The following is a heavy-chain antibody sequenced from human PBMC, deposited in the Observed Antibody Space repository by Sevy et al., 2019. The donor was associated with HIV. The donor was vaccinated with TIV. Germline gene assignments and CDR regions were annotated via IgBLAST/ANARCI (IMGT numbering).Heavy chain of an antibody. Sequence: GGSLRLSCAASGFTFSKYSMSWVRQPPGKGLEWVSTLSFGCGEINYADSVKGRFTISRDNSKSSVYLQMDSLRPEDTAIYYCAKDLAGPGRRYFDFWGQGALVTVSS. J-gene: IGHJ4*02. D-gene: IGHD6-13*01. CDR3: AKDLAGPGRRYFDF. CDR1: GFTFSKYS. V-gene: IGHV3-23*01. CDR2: LSFGCGEI.